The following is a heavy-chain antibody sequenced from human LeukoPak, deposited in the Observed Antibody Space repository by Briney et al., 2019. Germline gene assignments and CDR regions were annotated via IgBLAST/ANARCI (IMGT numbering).Heavy chain of an antibody. D-gene: IGHD3-10*01. Sequence: GGSLRLSCAASGFTFSNYWMHWVRQAPGKGLVWVSRINSDGINTSYADSVKGRFTISRDNAKNTLNLQMNSLRAEDTAVYYCAREPLWFGELNHYFDYWGQGTLVTVSS. V-gene: IGHV3-74*01. CDR1: GFTFSNYW. CDR2: INSDGINT. J-gene: IGHJ4*02. CDR3: AREPLWFGELNHYFDY.